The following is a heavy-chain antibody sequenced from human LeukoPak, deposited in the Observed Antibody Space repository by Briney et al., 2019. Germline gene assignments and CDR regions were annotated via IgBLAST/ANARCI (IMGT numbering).Heavy chain of an antibody. CDR3: ARRHPYYYGSGTYSRED. CDR1: GGSIGNYY. Sequence: SETLSLTCTVSGGSIGNYYWNWIRQPAGKGLEWIGRISTSGTTNYHPSLKSRVTLSLDTSKNQFSLNLRSVTAADTAIYFCARRHPYYYGSGTYSREDWGQGTLVTVSS. V-gene: IGHV4-4*07. CDR2: ISTSGTT. D-gene: IGHD3-10*01. J-gene: IGHJ4*02.